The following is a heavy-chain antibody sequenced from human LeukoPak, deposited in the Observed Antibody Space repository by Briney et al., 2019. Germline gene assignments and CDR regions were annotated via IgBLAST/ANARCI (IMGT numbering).Heavy chain of an antibody. V-gene: IGHV3-53*01. J-gene: IGHJ4*02. CDR1: GFSVSSNY. Sequence: GGSLRLSCAASGFSVSSNYMTWVRQAPGKGLEWVSVIYSGGSTDYADYVKGRFTISRDTSKNTLYLQMNSLRAEDTAVYYCARVSITPGIVAGGKTASPHFDYWGQGTLVTVSS. CDR2: IYSGGST. CDR3: ARVSITPGIVAGGKTASPHFDY. D-gene: IGHD6-13*01.